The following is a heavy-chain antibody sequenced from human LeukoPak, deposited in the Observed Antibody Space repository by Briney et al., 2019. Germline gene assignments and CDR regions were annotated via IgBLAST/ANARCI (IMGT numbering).Heavy chain of an antibody. D-gene: IGHD2-21*01. V-gene: IGHV4-59*01. J-gene: IGHJ3*02. CDR3: ARDSRGDTAFDI. CDR1: GGSISSYY. CDR2: IYYSGST. Sequence: SETLSLTCTVSGGSISSYYWSWIRQPPGKGLEWIGYIYYSGSTNYNPSLKSRVTISVDTSKNQFSLKRSSVTAADTAVYYCARDSRGDTAFDIWGQGTMVTVSS.